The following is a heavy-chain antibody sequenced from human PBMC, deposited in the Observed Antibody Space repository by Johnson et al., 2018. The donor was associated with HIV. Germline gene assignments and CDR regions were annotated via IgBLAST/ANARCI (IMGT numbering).Heavy chain of an antibody. CDR3: ARACRDGYTCDAFDI. CDR2: IFSGGTT. D-gene: IGHD5-24*01. CDR1: GFTVSSNY. Sequence: VQLVESGGGFIQPGGSLRLSCAASGFTVSSNYMSLVRQAPGKGLEWVSVIFSGGTTYYADSVKGRFTISRDNSKNTLYLQMNSLRAEDTAVYYCARACRDGYTCDAFDIWGQGTMVTVSS. V-gene: IGHV3-66*01. J-gene: IGHJ3*02.